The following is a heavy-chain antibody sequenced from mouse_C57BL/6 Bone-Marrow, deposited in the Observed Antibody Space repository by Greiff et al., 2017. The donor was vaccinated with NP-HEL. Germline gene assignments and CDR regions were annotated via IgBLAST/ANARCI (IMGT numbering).Heavy chain of an antibody. J-gene: IGHJ4*01. Sequence: VQLQQSGAELVKPGASVKISCKASGYAFSSYWMNWVKQRPGKGLEWIGQIYPGDGDTNYNGKFKGKATLTADKSSSTAYMQLSSLTAEDAAVYFCGILRQVYAMDYWGQGTSVTVSS. V-gene: IGHV1-80*01. CDR2: IYPGDGDT. CDR1: GYAFSSYW. CDR3: GILRQVYAMDY. D-gene: IGHD2-4*01.